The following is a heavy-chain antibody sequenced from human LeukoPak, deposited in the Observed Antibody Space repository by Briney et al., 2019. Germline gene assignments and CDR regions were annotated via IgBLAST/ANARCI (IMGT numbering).Heavy chain of an antibody. CDR1: GGSISSSNYY. D-gene: IGHD3-3*01. CDR2: IYSGGST. J-gene: IGHJ4*02. CDR3: ERFPYDFWSGYPY. V-gene: IGHV4-39*01. Sequence: PSETLSLTCTVSGGSISSSNYYWGWIRQPPEKGLVWIGSIYSGGSTYYNPSLKSRVTISVDTSKNQFSLKLSSVTAADTSMYYCERFPYDFWSGYPYWGQGTLVTVSS.